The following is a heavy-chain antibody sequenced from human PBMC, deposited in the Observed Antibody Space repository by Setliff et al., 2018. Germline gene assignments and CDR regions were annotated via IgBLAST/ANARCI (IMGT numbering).Heavy chain of an antibody. CDR2: TSYDGINQ. Sequence: GESLKISCAASGFAFRTHPMHWVRQAPGKGLEWLAVTSYDGINQYYADSVQGRFTISRDNSKNTLYLQMNSLRAEDTAVYYCARDSGQSRNYNFWSGQPDYWGQGTLVTVSS. D-gene: IGHD3-3*01. V-gene: IGHV3-30*01. J-gene: IGHJ4*02. CDR1: GFAFRTHP. CDR3: ARDSGQSRNYNFWSGQPDY.